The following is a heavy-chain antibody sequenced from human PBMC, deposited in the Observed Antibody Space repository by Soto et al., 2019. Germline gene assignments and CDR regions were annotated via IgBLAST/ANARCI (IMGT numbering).Heavy chain of an antibody. Sequence: GASVKVSCKASGYTFTSYDINWVRQATGQGLEWMGWMNPNSGNTGYAQKFQGRVTMTRNTSISTAYMELSSLRSEDTAVYYCAIGGGNYYYYYMDVWGKGTTVTVSS. V-gene: IGHV1-8*01. D-gene: IGHD1-1*01. CDR1: GYTFTSYD. CDR3: AIGGGNYYYYYMDV. CDR2: MNPNSGNT. J-gene: IGHJ6*03.